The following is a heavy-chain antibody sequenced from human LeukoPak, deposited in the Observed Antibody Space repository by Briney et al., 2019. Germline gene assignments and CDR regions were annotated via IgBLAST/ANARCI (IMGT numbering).Heavy chain of an antibody. J-gene: IGHJ6*02. D-gene: IGHD3-22*01. CDR3: AKGPMMGGPDYYYGMDV. CDR2: ISYEGRNK. CDR1: GVTFSSYG. Sequence: PGGSLRLSCAASGVTFSSYGIHGVREAPGKGLEWGAVISYEGRNKYYAESVKGGFTISRDNSKNTLYLQVNSLRAEDTAVYYCAKGPMMGGPDYYYGMDVWGQGTTVTVSS. V-gene: IGHV3-30*18.